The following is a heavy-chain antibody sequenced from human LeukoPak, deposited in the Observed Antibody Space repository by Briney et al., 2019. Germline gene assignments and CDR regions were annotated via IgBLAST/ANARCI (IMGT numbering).Heavy chain of an antibody. D-gene: IGHD2-15*01. CDR1: GGSISSYY. J-gene: IGHJ4*02. V-gene: IGHV4-59*08. Sequence: SETLSLTCTVSGGSISSYYWSWIRQPPGKGLEWIGYIYNSGITNYNPSLKSRVTISVDTSKNQFSLKLSSVTAADTAVYYCASGGGLKGFDYWGQGTLVTVSS. CDR3: ASGGGLKGFDY. CDR2: IYNSGIT.